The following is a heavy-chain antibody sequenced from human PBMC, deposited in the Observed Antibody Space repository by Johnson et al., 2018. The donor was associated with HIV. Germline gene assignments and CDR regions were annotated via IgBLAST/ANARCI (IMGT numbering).Heavy chain of an antibody. J-gene: IGHJ3*01. CDR1: GFIFSSYG. CDR3: ARDGESQQLPLGDALDV. Sequence: QVQLVESGGGVVQPGRSLRLSCAASGFIFSSYGMHWVRQAPGKGLEWVAVIWYDGSNKYYADSVRGRFTISRDNSKNILYLQMSSLRAEDTAMYYCARDGESQQLPLGDALDVWGQGTLVTVSS. CDR2: IWYDGSNK. V-gene: IGHV3-33*01. D-gene: IGHD6-13*01.